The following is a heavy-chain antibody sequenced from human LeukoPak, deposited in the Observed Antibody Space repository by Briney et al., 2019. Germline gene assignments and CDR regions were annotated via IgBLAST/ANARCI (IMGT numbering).Heavy chain of an antibody. Sequence: ASVKVSCKASNYSFTSYGISWVRQAPGQGLEWMAWINAYNGDTNYAQKLQGRVTLTTETSTSTAYMELRSLRSDDAAVYYCARDGSGVWFDYWGQGTLVTVSS. CDR1: NYSFTSYG. CDR3: ARDGSGVWFDY. D-gene: IGHD3-10*01. V-gene: IGHV1-18*01. J-gene: IGHJ4*02. CDR2: INAYNGDT.